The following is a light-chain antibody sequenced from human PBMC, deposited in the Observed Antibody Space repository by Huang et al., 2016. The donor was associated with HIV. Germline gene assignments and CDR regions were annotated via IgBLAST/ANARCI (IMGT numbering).Light chain of an antibody. J-gene: IGKJ2*01. V-gene: IGKV4-1*01. CDR1: QAVLKNSNKKNY. Sequence: DIEMTQSPDSLTVSLGARAIINCQSRQAVLKNSNKKNYLAWYQQRPGQPPKVLSYWASSRESGVPDRFSGSGSGTDFNLTISSLQPEDLAVYYCQQYYSPPYTFGQGTRLEI. CDR2: WAS. CDR3: QQYYSPPYT.